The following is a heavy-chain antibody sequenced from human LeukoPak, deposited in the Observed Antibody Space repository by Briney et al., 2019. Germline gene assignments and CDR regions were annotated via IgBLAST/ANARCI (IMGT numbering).Heavy chain of an antibody. V-gene: IGHV4-4*07. CDR1: GGSISSYY. CDR3: ARGLIAPGTVTYDY. J-gene: IGHJ4*02. CDR2: IYTSGST. D-gene: IGHD4-17*01. Sequence: SETLSLTCTVSGGSISSYYWSWIRQPAGKGLEWIGRIYTSGSTNYNPSLKSRVTISVDTSKNQFSLKLSSVTAADTAVYYCARGLIAPGTVTYDYWGQGTLVTVSS.